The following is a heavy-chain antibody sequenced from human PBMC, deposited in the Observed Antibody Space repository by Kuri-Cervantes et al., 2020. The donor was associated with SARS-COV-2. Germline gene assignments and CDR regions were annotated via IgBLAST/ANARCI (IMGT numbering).Heavy chain of an antibody. CDR2: ISSSSSYI. Sequence: GESLKISCAASGFTFSSYSMNWVRQAPGKGLEWVSSISSSSSYIYYADSVKGRFTISRDNAKNSLYLQMNSLRAEDTAVYYCARGWSSQENYYYYYMDVWGKGTTVTVSS. CDR1: GFTFSSYS. D-gene: IGHD6-13*01. V-gene: IGHV3-21*01. J-gene: IGHJ6*03. CDR3: ARGWSSQENYYYYYMDV.